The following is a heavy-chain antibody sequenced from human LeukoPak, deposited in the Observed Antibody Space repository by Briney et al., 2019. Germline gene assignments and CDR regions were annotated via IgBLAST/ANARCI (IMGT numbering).Heavy chain of an antibody. CDR3: ARHLRSFPDC. J-gene: IGHJ4*02. D-gene: IGHD3-3*02. CDR2: IYYSGTT. CDR1: GGSMNTYY. Sequence: SPSETLSLTCTVSGGSMNTYYWSWIRQPPGKGLEWLGYIYYSGTTNYNPSLKSRLTMSLDTSKKQLSLRLTSVTAADTAVYYCARHLRSFPDCWGQGTLVTVSS. V-gene: IGHV4-59*08.